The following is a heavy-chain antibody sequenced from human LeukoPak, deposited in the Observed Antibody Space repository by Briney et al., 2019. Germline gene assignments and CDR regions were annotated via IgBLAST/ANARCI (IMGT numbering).Heavy chain of an antibody. CDR3: AGVDAAMPDAFDI. V-gene: IGHV3-30*03. CDR1: GFTFSSYG. CDR2: ISYDGSNK. J-gene: IGHJ3*02. D-gene: IGHD5-18*01. Sequence: PGASLRLSCAASGFTFSSYGMHWVRQAPGKGLEWVAAISYDGSNKYSADSVKGRFTISRDNSKNTLYLQMNSLRADDTAVYYCAGVDAAMPDAFDIWGQGTTVTVSS.